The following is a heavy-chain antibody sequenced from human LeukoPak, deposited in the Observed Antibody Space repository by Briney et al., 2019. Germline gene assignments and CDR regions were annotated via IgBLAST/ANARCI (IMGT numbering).Heavy chain of an antibody. J-gene: IGHJ6*02. V-gene: IGHV4-34*01. CDR3: ARGPQRYCSSTSCYYYYYGMDV. Sequence: SETLSLTCAVYGGSFSVYYWSWIRQPPGKGLEWIGEINHSGSTNYNPSLKSRVTISVDTSKNQFSLKLSSVTAADTAVYYCARGPQRYCSSTSCYYYYYGMDVWGQGTTVTVSS. D-gene: IGHD2-2*01. CDR1: GGSFSVYY. CDR2: INHSGST.